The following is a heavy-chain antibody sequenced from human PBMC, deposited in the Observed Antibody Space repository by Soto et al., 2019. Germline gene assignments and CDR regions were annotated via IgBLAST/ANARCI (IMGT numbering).Heavy chain of an antibody. V-gene: IGHV4-59*01. CDR3: ARAYCGGDCRYDY. CDR1: GGSISSYY. Sequence: SDTLSLTCTVSGGSISSYYWSWIRQPPGKGLEWIGYIYYSRSTNYNPSHKSRFTISVDTSKNHFSLKLSSVTAADTAVYYCARAYCGGDCRYDYWGQGTLVTVS. D-gene: IGHD2-21*02. J-gene: IGHJ4*02. CDR2: IYYSRST.